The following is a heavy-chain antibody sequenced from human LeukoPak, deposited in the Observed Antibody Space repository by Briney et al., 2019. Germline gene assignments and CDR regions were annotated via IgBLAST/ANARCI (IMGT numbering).Heavy chain of an antibody. CDR2: ISWNSGSI. J-gene: IGHJ4*02. CDR3: TRAFGYSSGAVDY. V-gene: IGHV3-9*03. CDR1: GFTFDDYA. Sequence: PGRSLRLSCAASGFTFDDYAMHWVRQAPGKGLEWVSGISWNSGSIGYADSVKGRFTISRDNAKSTLYLQMNSPRADDMALYYCTRAFGYSSGAVDYWGQGTLVTVSS. D-gene: IGHD5-18*01.